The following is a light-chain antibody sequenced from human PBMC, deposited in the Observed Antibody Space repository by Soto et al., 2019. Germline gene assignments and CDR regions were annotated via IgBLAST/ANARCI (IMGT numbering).Light chain of an antibody. CDR1: QSVGSN. V-gene: IGKV3-15*01. CDR3: QQYNNWPPDRT. CDR2: GSS. Sequence: EIVMTQSPATLSVSPGERATLSCRASQSVGSNLAWYQQKPGQAPRLLISGSSTRATGIPARFSGSGSGTEFPLTISSLQSEDFAIYFCQQYNNWPPDRTFGEGTKVEIK. J-gene: IGKJ4*02.